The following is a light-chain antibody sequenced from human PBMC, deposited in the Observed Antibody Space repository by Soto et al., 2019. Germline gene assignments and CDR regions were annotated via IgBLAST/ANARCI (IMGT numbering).Light chain of an antibody. CDR3: AAWDDSLNGYVA. V-gene: IGLV1-44*01. CDR2: NND. Sequence: QSVLTQPPSASGAPGQRVTISCSGTSSNIGTNTVNWYRQLPGTAPKLLIYNNDQRPSGVPDRFSGSKSGTSASLAISGLQSEDEADYYCAAWDDSLNGYVAFGGGTKVTVL. J-gene: IGLJ2*01. CDR1: SSNIGTNT.